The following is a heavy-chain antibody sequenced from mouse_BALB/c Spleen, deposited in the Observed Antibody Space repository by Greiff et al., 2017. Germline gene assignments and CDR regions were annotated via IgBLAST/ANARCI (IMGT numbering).Heavy chain of an antibody. CDR2: ISSGSSTI. CDR1: GFTFSSFG. D-gene: IGHD1-1*01. CDR3: ARSLITTGAMDY. J-gene: IGHJ4*01. V-gene: IGHV5-17*02. Sequence: EVHLVESGGGLVQPGGSRKLSCAASGFTFSSFGMHWVRQAPEKGLEWVAYISSGSSTIYYADTVKGRFTISRDNPKNTLFLQMTSLRSEDTAMYYCARSLITTGAMDYWGQGTSVTVSS.